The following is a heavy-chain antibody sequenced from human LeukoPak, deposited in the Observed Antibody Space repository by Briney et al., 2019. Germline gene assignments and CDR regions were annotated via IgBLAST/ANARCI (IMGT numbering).Heavy chain of an antibody. J-gene: IGHJ2*01. Sequence: GSLRLSCAGSGFTFSCYGMDWVRQAPGKGLGGVAVIWYDGSNKYYADSVKGRFTISRDNSKNTLYLQMNSLRAEDTAVYYCARDYLDWYFDLWGRGTLVTVSS. V-gene: IGHV3-33*01. CDR3: ARDYLDWYFDL. CDR1: GFTFSCYG. CDR2: IWYDGSNK.